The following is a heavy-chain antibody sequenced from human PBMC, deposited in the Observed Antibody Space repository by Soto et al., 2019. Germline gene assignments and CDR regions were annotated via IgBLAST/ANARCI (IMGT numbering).Heavy chain of an antibody. V-gene: IGHV1-69*13. D-gene: IGHD3-10*01. CDR3: ARYGSGSYNFDY. J-gene: IGHJ4*02. CDR2: IIPIFGTA. CDR1: GGTFSSYA. Sequence: SVKVSCKASGGTFSSYAISWVRQAPGQGLEWMGGIIPIFGTANYAQKFQGRVTITADESTSTAYMELSSLRSEDTAVYYCARYGSGSYNFDYWGQGTLVTVSS.